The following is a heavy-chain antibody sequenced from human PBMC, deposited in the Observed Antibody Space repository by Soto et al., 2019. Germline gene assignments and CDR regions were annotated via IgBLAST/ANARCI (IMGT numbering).Heavy chain of an antibody. Sequence: SETLSLTCTVSGGSISSGDYYWSWIRQPPGKGLEWIGYIYYSGSTYYNPSLKSRVTISVDTSKNQFSLKLSSVTAADTAVYYCARTYGDSPLFDYWGQGTLVTVS. CDR2: IYYSGST. J-gene: IGHJ4*02. V-gene: IGHV4-30-4*01. D-gene: IGHD4-17*01. CDR1: GGSISSGDYY. CDR3: ARTYGDSPLFDY.